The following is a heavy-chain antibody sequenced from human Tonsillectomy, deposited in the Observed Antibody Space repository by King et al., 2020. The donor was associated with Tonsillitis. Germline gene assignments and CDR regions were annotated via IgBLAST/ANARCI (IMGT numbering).Heavy chain of an antibody. J-gene: IGHJ6*04. CDR3: VRSSDFWSGFYSGLDV. V-gene: IGHV3-48*01. Sequence: DVQLVESGGGLVQPGGSLRLSCAGSGFTFSGYSLNWVRQAPGKGLEWISYISSSSTTIYYADAVKGRFTISRNSDKNSLYLQMNSLRVEEIATYYCVRSSDFWSGFYSGLDVWGKGTTVTVSS. CDR2: ISSSSTTI. CDR1: GFTFSGYS. D-gene: IGHD3-3*01.